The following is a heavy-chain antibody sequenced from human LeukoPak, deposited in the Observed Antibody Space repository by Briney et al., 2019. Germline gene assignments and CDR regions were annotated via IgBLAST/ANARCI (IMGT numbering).Heavy chain of an antibody. J-gene: IGHJ5*02. CDR2: IYSGGST. CDR1: GFTVSGSY. Sequence: PGGSLRLSCAASGFTVSGSYMSWVRQAPGKGLEWVSVIYSGGSTYYADSVKGRFTISRDNSKNTLYLQMNSLRADDTAVYYCARDSNFDWFDPWGQGTLVTVSS. CDR3: ARDSNFDWFDP. D-gene: IGHD1-7*01. V-gene: IGHV3-66*01.